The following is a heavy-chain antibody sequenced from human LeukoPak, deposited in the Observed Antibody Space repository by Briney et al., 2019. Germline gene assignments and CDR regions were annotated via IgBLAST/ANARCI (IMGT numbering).Heavy chain of an antibody. Sequence: GGSLRLSCAASGFTFSSYGMHWVRQAPGKGLEWVAFIRYDGSNKYYADSVKGRFTISRDNSKKTLYLQMNSLRPEDTAVYYCAKDFSVYYYDSRVLDYWGQGTLVTVSS. CDR1: GFTFSSYG. CDR3: AKDFSVYYYDSRVLDY. CDR2: IRYDGSNK. D-gene: IGHD3-22*01. J-gene: IGHJ4*02. V-gene: IGHV3-30*02.